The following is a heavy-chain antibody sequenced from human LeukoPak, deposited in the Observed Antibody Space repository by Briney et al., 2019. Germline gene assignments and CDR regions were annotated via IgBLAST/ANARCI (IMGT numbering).Heavy chain of an antibody. J-gene: IGHJ4*02. CDR1: GYTFTGYY. CDR2: INPNSGGT. Sequence: ASVKVSCKASGYTFTGYYMHWVRQAPGQGLEWMGWINPNSGGTNYAQKFQGRVTMTRDTSTSTAYMELSRLRSDDTAVYYCARLLWFGVPFDYWGQGTLVTVSS. CDR3: ARLLWFGVPFDY. V-gene: IGHV1-2*02. D-gene: IGHD3-10*01.